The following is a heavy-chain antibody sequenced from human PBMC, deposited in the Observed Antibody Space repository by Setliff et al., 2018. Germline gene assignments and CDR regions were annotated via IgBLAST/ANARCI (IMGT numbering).Heavy chain of an antibody. CDR3: ARTGTYRYFDY. V-gene: IGHV4-39*01. Sequence: SETLSLTCTVSGGSINSGVYYWGWIRQPPGKGLEWIGRIYHGGDTYYNASLKSRLTISVDTSKIQFSLKLRSVTAADTAVYYCARTGTYRYFDYWGQGALVTVSS. CDR1: GGSINSGVYY. J-gene: IGHJ4*02. D-gene: IGHD1-1*01. CDR2: IYHGGDT.